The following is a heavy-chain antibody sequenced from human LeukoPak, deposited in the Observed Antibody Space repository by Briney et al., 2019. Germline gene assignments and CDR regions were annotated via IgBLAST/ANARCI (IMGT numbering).Heavy chain of an antibody. V-gene: IGHV1-2*02. CDR1: GYTFTGYY. Sequence: ASVKVSCKASGYTFTGYYMHWVRQAPGQGLEWMGWINPNSGGANYAQKFQGRVAMTRDTSISTAYMELSRLRSDDTAVYYCARAHFLSWFDPWGQGTLVTVSS. J-gene: IGHJ5*02. CDR2: INPNSGGA. CDR3: ARAHFLSWFDP. D-gene: IGHD3-3*02.